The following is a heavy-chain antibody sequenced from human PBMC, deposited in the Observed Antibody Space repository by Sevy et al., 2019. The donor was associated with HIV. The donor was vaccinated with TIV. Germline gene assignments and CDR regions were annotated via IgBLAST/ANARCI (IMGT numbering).Heavy chain of an antibody. CDR2: IKQDGSEK. D-gene: IGHD5-12*01. CDR3: AREGSPYDTYYYYYGMDV. V-gene: IGHV3-7*01. CDR1: GFTFNSYW. Sequence: GGSLRLSCAASGFTFNSYWMSWVRQTPGKGLEWVANIKQDGSEKYYVDSVKGRFTISRDNSQNSLFLQMNTLRAEDTAVYYCAREGSPYDTYYYYYGMDVWGQGTTVTVSS. J-gene: IGHJ6*02.